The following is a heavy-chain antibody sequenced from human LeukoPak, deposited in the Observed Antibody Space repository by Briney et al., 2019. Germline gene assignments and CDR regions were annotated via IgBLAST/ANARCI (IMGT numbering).Heavy chain of an antibody. CDR3: ARASSQVGAPATPDY. J-gene: IGHJ4*02. D-gene: IGHD1-26*01. CDR1: GGSISSNTYC. Sequence: SETLSLTCTVSGGSISSNTYCWGWIRQPPGKGLEWIASVYSSGNTYYNPSLESGVTISVDTSKNQFYLNVVSVTAADTAVYYCARASSQVGAPATPDYWGQGTLVTVSS. V-gene: IGHV4-39*07. CDR2: VYSSGNT.